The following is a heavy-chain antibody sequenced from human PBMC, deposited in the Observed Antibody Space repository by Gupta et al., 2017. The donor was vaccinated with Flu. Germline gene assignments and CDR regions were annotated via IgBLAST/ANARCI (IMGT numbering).Heavy chain of an antibody. V-gene: IGHV3-49*04. Sequence: EVQLVESGGGLVQPGRSLRLSCTASGFTFGDYAMSWVSQAPGKGLEWVGFIRSKAYGGTTEYAASVKGRFTISIDDPKSIAYLQMNSLKTEDTAVYYCTRAPGALGDYYFDYWGQGTLVTVSS. J-gene: IGHJ4*02. CDR1: GFTFGDYA. D-gene: IGHD3-10*01. CDR2: IRSKAYGGTT. CDR3: TRAPGALGDYYFDY.